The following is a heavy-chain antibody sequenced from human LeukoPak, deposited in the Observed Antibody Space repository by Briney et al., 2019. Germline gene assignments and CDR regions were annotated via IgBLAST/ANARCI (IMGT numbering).Heavy chain of an antibody. Sequence: PGGSLRLSCAASGFTVSSNYMSWVRQAPGKGLEWVSVIYSGGSTYYADSVKGRFTIPRDNSKNTLYLQMNSLRAEDTAVYYCARPYYGSGSYYLDYWGQGTLVTVSS. CDR1: GFTVSSNY. CDR2: IYSGGST. J-gene: IGHJ4*02. D-gene: IGHD3-10*01. CDR3: ARPYYGSGSYYLDY. V-gene: IGHV3-53*01.